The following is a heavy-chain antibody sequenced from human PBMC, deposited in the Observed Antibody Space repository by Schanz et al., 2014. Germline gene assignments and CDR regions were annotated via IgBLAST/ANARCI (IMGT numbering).Heavy chain of an antibody. J-gene: IGHJ4*02. V-gene: IGHV4-59*12. CDR2: IYYSGST. CDR1: GGSISRYY. Sequence: QVQLQESGPGLVQPSETLSLTCTVSGGSISRYYWSWIRQPPGKGLEWIGYIYYSGSTNYNPSLKSRASLAVDTSKNHFPLKVRSVTAADTAVYYCARARGSNRGPRKYYFDYWGQGTLVTVSS. CDR3: ARARGSNRGPRKYYFDY.